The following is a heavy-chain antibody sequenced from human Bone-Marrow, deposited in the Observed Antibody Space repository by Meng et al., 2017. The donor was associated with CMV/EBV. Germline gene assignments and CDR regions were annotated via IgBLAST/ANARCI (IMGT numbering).Heavy chain of an antibody. J-gene: IGHJ6*02. CDR3: GVTTGGYYYYGMDV. D-gene: IGHD4-11*01. CDR2: ISSSSSTI. CDR1: GFTFSSYS. V-gene: IGHV3-48*04. Sequence: GGSLRLSCAASGFTFSSYSMNWVRQAPGKGLEWVSLISSSSSTIYYADSVKGRFTISRDNAKNSLYLQMNSLRAEDTAVYFCGVTTGGYYYYGMDVWGQGTTVTVSS.